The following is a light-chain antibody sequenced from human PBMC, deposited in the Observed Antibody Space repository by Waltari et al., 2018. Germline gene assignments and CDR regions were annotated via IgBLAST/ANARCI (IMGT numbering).Light chain of an antibody. V-gene: IGKV2D-29*01. J-gene: IGKJ2*01. CDR1: KSLLHSSGKTF. CDR3: MQTVQPPGYS. CDR2: EVF. Sequence: EIVLTQTPLPLSVTPGLPASFACKSSKSLLHSSGKTFLSWFLQKPVHPPQLLIYEVFNRFSGVPDRFTGSGSGTDFTLKISRVEAEDVGVYYCMQTVQPPGYSFGQGTKLEI.